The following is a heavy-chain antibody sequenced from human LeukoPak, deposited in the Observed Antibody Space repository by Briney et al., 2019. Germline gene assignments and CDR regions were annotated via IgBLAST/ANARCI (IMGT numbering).Heavy chain of an antibody. CDR3: ARGIAVGPYYMDV. Sequence: KPSETLSLTCTVSGGSISSYYWSWIRQPPGKGLEWIGYIYYSGSTNYNPSLKSRVTISVDRSKNQFSLKLSSVTAADTAVYYCARGIAVGPYYMDVWGKGTTVTVSS. J-gene: IGHJ6*03. D-gene: IGHD6-19*01. V-gene: IGHV4-59*12. CDR1: GGSISSYY. CDR2: IYYSGST.